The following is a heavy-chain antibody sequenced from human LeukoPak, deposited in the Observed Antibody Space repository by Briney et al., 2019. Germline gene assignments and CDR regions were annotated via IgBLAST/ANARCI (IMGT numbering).Heavy chain of an antibody. V-gene: IGHV4-30-4*01. CDR1: GGSISSGDYY. CDR3: ARDLRGSSWFDY. CDR2: IYYSGST. D-gene: IGHD6-13*01. Sequence: SETPSLTCTVSGGSISSGDYYWSWIRQPPGKGLEWIGYIYYSGSTYYNPSLKSRVTISVDTSKNQFSLKLSSVTAADTAVYYCARDLRGSSWFDYWGQGTLVTVSS. J-gene: IGHJ4*02.